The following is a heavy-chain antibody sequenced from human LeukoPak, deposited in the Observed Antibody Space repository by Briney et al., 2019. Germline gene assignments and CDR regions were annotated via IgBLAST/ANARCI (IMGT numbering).Heavy chain of an antibody. D-gene: IGHD3-22*01. CDR2: IYYSGST. CDR3: ARDSDYYDSSGQK. CDR1: GGSISSGDYY. V-gene: IGHV4-30-4*08. Sequence: PSQTLSLTCTVSGGSISSGDYYWSWIRQPPGKGLEWIGYIYYSGSTYYNSSLKSRVTISVDTSKNQFSLKLSSVTAADTAVYYCARDSDYYDSSGQKWGQGTMVTVSS. J-gene: IGHJ3*01.